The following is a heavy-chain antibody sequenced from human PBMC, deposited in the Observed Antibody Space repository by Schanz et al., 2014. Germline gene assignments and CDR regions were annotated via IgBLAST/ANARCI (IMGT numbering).Heavy chain of an antibody. V-gene: IGHV3-48*01. Sequence: VQLVESGGGVVQPGRSLRLSCAASGFTFSQYGMNWVRQAPGKGLEWVSYISSSSSTIYYADSVKGRFTISRDNAKNSLYLQMNSLTAEDTAVYYCARGVRIDYWGQGTLVTVSS. CDR3: ARGVRIDY. CDR2: ISSSSSTI. D-gene: IGHD3-3*01. CDR1: GFTFSQYG. J-gene: IGHJ4*02.